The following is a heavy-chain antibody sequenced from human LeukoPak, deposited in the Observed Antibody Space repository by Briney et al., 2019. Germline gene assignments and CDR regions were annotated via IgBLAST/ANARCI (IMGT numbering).Heavy chain of an antibody. J-gene: IGHJ4*02. CDR2: ISAYNGNT. Sequence: ASVKVSCKASGGTFSSYAISWVRQAPGQGLEWMGWISAYNGNTNYAQKLQGRVTMTTDTSTSTVYMELSSLRSEDTAVYYCARVEGIGATMGDWGQGTLVTVSS. CDR3: ARVEGIGATMGD. D-gene: IGHD5-12*01. V-gene: IGHV1-18*01. CDR1: GGTFSSYA.